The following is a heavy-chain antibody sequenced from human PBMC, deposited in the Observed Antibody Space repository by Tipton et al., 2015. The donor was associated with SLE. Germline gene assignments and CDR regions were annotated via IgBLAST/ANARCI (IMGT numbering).Heavy chain of an antibody. CDR3: ARDVIYYSNYAPYFDY. Sequence: GSLRLSCAASGFTFSSYSMNWVRQAPGKGLEWVSSISSSSSYIYYADSVKGRFTISRDNAKNSLYLQMNSLRAEDTAVYYCARDVIYYSNYAPYFDYWGQGTLVTVSS. CDR2: ISSSSSYI. CDR1: GFTFSSYS. J-gene: IGHJ4*02. V-gene: IGHV3-21*01. D-gene: IGHD4-11*01.